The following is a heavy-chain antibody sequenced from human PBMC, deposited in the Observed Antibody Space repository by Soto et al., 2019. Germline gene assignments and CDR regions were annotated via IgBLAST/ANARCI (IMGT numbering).Heavy chain of an antibody. D-gene: IGHD1-26*01. Sequence: PSETRSLTCAVYGGSFSGYYWSWIRQPPGRGLEWIGSMYYSGTTYYSPSLKSRVTISVDTSKNQFSLNLNSVTAADTAMYFCARRPLPHWYFDLWGRGTLVTV. V-gene: IGHV4-34*01. CDR2: MYYSGTT. CDR3: ARRPLPHWYFDL. J-gene: IGHJ2*01. CDR1: GGSFSGYY.